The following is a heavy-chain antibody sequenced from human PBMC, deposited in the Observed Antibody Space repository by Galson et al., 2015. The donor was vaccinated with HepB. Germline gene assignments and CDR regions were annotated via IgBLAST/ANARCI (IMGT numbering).Heavy chain of an antibody. J-gene: IGHJ4*02. D-gene: IGHD3-9*01. CDR1: GFTFSSYS. V-gene: IGHV3-21*01. CDR3: AREGGIKDFDWLSFDY. Sequence: SLRLSCAASGFTFSSYSMNWVRQAPGKGLEWVSSISSSSSYIYYADSVKGRFTISRDNAKNSLYLQMNSLRAEDTAVYYCAREGGIKDFDWLSFDYRGQGTLVTVSS. CDR2: ISSSSSYI.